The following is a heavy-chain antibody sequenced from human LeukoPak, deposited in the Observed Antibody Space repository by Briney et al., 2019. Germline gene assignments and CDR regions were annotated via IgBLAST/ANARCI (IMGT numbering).Heavy chain of an antibody. D-gene: IGHD6-19*01. J-gene: IGHJ5*02. CDR3: ASRCIAVAGSSCNWFDP. Sequence: GRFTISRDNAKNSLHLQMNSLRAEDTAVYYCASRCIAVAGSSCNWFDPWGQGTLVTVSS. V-gene: IGHV3-11*06.